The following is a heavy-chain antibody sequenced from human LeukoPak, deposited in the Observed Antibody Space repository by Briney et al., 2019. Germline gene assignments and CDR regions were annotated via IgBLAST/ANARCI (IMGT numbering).Heavy chain of an antibody. CDR3: AKGSFGEMPPDY. V-gene: IGHV3-43D*03. D-gene: IGHD3-10*01. J-gene: IGHJ4*02. Sequence: PGGSLRLSCAASGFTFDDYAMHWVRQAPGKGLEWVSLISWDGGSTYYADSVKGRFTISRDNSKNSLYLQMNSLRAEDTALYYCAKGSFGEMPPDYWGQGTLVTVSS. CDR1: GFTFDDYA. CDR2: ISWDGGST.